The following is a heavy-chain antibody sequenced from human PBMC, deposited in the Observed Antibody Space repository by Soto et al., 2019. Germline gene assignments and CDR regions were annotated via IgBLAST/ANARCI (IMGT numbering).Heavy chain of an antibody. V-gene: IGHV3-49*03. CDR1: GFTFGDYA. CDR3: ARGIWEMATIRPENY. D-gene: IGHD5-12*01. Sequence: LRLSCTGSGFTFGDYAMSWFRQAPGKGLEWVGFIRSKPYGVTAEYAASVKGRSTISRDDSKSIAYLQMNSLTTEDTAVYYCARGIWEMATIRPENYWGQGTPVTVSS. J-gene: IGHJ4*02. CDR2: IRSKPYGVTA.